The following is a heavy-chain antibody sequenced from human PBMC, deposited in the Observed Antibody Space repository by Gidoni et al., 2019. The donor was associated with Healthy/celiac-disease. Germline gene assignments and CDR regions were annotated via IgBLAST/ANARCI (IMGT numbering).Heavy chain of an antibody. CDR3: ARATVFYSSSDY. D-gene: IGHD6-13*01. V-gene: IGHV1-18*01. Sequence: QAPGQGLEWMGWISAYNGNTNYAQKLQGRVTMTTDTSTSTAYMELRSLRSDDTAVYYCARATVFYSSSDYWGQGTLVTVSS. J-gene: IGHJ4*02. CDR2: ISAYNGNT.